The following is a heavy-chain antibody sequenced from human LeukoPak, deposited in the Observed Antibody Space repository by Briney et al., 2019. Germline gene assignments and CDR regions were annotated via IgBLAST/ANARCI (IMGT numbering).Heavy chain of an antibody. CDR3: ARAFKYSMSGYYFDY. D-gene: IGHD2-21*01. J-gene: IGHJ4*02. V-gene: IGHV3-20*04. CDR1: GFTFDDYG. Sequence: PGGSLRLSCAASGFTFDDYGMSWVRQAPGKGLEWVFGINWNGGSTGYADSVKGRFTISRDNAKNSLYLQMNSLRAEDTALYYCARAFKYSMSGYYFDYWGQGTLVTVSS. CDR2: INWNGGST.